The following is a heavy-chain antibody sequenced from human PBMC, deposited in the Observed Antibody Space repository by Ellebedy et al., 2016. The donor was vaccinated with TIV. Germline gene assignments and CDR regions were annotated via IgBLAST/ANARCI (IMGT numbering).Heavy chain of an antibody. Sequence: PGGSLRLSCAASGFTFSSYGIHWVRQAPGKGLEWVAVISFDGSNRYYADSVKGRFTISRDNSKNTLYLQMNSLRPEDTAVYYCAKDSPYKGTVTNNWLDSWGQGTLVTVSS. V-gene: IGHV3-30*18. CDR3: AKDSPYKGTVTNNWLDS. J-gene: IGHJ5*01. CDR2: ISFDGSNR. CDR1: GFTFSSYG. D-gene: IGHD4-17*01.